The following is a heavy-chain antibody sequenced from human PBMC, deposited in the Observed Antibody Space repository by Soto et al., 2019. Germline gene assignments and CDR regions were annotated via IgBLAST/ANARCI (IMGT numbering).Heavy chain of an antibody. CDR2: ISYDGSNK. CDR1: GFTFSSYG. Sequence: QVQLVESGGGVVQPGRSLRLSCAASGFTFSSYGMHWVRQAPGKGLEWVAVISYDGSNKYYADSVKGRVTISRDNSKNTLYLQMNSLRAEDTAVYYCAKDGPDYWGQGTLVTVSS. J-gene: IGHJ4*02. V-gene: IGHV3-30*18. CDR3: AKDGPDY.